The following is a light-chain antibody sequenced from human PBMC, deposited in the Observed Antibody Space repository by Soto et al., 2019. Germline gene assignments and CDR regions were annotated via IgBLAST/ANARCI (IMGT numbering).Light chain of an antibody. J-gene: IGKJ4*01. Sequence: EIGMTQSPATLSVSPGERATLSCGASQSVNNNLAWYQQKPGQAPRLLIYDASTRATGIPARFSGSGSGTEFTLTVSSLQSEDFAVYYCQQYNNWPPLTFGGGTKVEVK. CDR2: DAS. CDR3: QQYNNWPPLT. CDR1: QSVNNN. V-gene: IGKV3-15*01.